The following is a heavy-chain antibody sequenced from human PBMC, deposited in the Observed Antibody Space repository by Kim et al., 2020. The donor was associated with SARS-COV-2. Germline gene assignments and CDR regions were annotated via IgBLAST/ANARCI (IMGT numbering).Heavy chain of an antibody. Sequence: VTGRFTISRDNAKNSLYLQMNSLRAEDTALYYCATDARYYGSGSYLWFDPWGQGTLVTVSS. J-gene: IGHJ5*02. D-gene: IGHD3-10*01. CDR3: ATDARYYGSGSYLWFDP. V-gene: IGHV3-9*01.